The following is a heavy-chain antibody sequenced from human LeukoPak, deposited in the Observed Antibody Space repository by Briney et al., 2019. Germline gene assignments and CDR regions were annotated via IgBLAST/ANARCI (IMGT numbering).Heavy chain of an antibody. J-gene: IGHJ5*02. Sequence: SETLSLTCTVSGGSISSKTYYWGWIRQPPGKGLEWIGSMYYSGSTYYNPSLNSRVTISLDTSKNQFSLKLSSVTAADTAVYYCARGANNWFEPWGQGTLVTVSS. CDR2: MYYSGST. CDR1: GGSISSKTYY. CDR3: ARGANNWFEP. V-gene: IGHV4-39*07.